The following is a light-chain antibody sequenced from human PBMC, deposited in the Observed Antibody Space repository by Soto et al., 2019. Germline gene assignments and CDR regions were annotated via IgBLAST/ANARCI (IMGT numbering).Light chain of an antibody. CDR3: CSYAGTTTWV. Sequence: QAALTQPASVSVAPGQSITISCTGTSSDVGSHNFVSWYQQRPGKAPKLMIFEVTKRPSGVSNRFSASKSGNTASLTISGVQAEDEADYYCCSYAGTTTWVFGGGTKVTVL. J-gene: IGLJ3*02. V-gene: IGLV2-23*02. CDR1: SSDVGSHNF. CDR2: EVT.